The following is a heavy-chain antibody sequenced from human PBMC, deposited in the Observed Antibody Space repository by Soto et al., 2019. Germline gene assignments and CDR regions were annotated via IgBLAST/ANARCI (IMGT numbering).Heavy chain of an antibody. V-gene: IGHV3-23*01. J-gene: IGHJ4*02. D-gene: IGHD3-22*01. CDR1: GFTFSSYA. Sequence: GSLRLSCAASGFTFSSYAMSWVRQAPGKGLEWVSAISGSGGSTYYADSVKGRFTISRDNSKNTLYLKMNSLRAEDTAVYYCAKSTAPAYDSSGDDFDYWGQGTLVTVSS. CDR3: AKSTAPAYDSSGDDFDY. CDR2: ISGSGGST.